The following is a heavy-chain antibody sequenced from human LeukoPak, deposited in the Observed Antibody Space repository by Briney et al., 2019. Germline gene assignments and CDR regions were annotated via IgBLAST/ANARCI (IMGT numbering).Heavy chain of an antibody. V-gene: IGHV3-7*01. CDR2: INKDGSEK. D-gene: IGHD6-19*01. Sequence: GGSLRLSCAASGFTFNSHSMSWVRQAPGKGLEWVANINKDGSEKYYVGSVEGRFTISRDNAKNSLFLQMNSLRAEDTAVYYCSRYNSGLSDYWGQGTLVTVSS. CDR3: SRYNSGLSDY. J-gene: IGHJ4*02. CDR1: GFTFNSHS.